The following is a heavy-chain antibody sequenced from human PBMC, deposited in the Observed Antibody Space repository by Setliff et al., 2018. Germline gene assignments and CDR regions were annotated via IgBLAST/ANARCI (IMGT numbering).Heavy chain of an antibody. CDR1: GYTFTGYY. CDR3: ARGVCTNGVCYENWFDP. Sequence: GASVKVSCKASGYTFTGYYMHWVRQAPGQGLEWMGWINPNSGGTNYAQKFQGWVTMTRDTSISTAYMELSRLRSDDTAVYYCARGVCTNGVCYENWFDPWGQGTLVTV. J-gene: IGHJ5*02. D-gene: IGHD2-8*01. V-gene: IGHV1-2*04. CDR2: INPNSGGT.